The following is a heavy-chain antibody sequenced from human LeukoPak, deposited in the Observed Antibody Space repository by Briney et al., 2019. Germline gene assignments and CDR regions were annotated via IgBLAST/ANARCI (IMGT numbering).Heavy chain of an antibody. D-gene: IGHD3-22*01. V-gene: IGHV3-33*01. J-gene: IGHJ3*02. CDR1: GFTFSSYG. Sequence: GGSLRLSCAASGFTFSSYGMHWVRQAPGKGLEWVAVIWYDGSNKYYADSVKGRFTISRDNSKNTLYLQMNILRAEDTAVYYCAREFKHYAMIVVADAFDIWGQGTMVTVSS. CDR3: AREFKHYAMIVVADAFDI. CDR2: IWYDGSNK.